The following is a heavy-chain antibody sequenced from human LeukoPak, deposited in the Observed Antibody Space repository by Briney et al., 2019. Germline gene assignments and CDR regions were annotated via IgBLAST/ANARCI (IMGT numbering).Heavy chain of an antibody. CDR1: GFTFSSYS. D-gene: IGHD6-19*01. CDR3: ARDSVGEVAVAVPIDY. Sequence: PGGSLRLSCAASGFTFSSYSMNWVRQAPGKGLEWVSSISSSSSYIYYADSVKGRFTISRDNAKNSLYLQMNSLRAEDTAVYYCARDSVGEVAVAVPIDYWGQGTLVTVSS. J-gene: IGHJ4*02. CDR2: ISSSSSYI. V-gene: IGHV3-21*01.